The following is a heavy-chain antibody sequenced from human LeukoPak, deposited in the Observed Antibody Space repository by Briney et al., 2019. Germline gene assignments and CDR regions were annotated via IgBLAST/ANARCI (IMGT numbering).Heavy chain of an antibody. J-gene: IGHJ4*02. CDR2: IRYDGSNK. D-gene: IGHD1-7*01. Sequence: GGSLRLTCAASGLPFSHSGMHWVRQAPGKGLEWVAFIRYDGSNKYYADSVKGRFTISRDNSKNALYLQMNSLRGEDTAVYYCFGITVTDVPYWGQGTLVTVSS. CDR1: GLPFSHSG. V-gene: IGHV3-30*02. CDR3: FGITVTDVPY.